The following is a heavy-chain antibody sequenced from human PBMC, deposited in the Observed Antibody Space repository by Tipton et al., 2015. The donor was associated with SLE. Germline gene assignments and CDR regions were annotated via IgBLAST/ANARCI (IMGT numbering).Heavy chain of an antibody. D-gene: IGHD3-3*01. CDR1: GDSIRTSSYY. V-gene: IGHV4-39*01. Sequence: TLSLTCSVSGDSIRTSSYYWGWIRQPPGKGLEWIGSIYYSGGSYFNPSLKSRVTMSVDTSKNQFSLKLTSVTAADTAIYYCARHEDTIPSNGWGQGTLVTVSS. CDR3: ARHEDTIPSNG. J-gene: IGHJ4*02. CDR2: IYYSGGS.